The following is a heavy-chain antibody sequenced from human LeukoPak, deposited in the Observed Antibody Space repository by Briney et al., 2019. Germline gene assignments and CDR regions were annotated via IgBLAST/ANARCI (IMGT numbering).Heavy chain of an antibody. J-gene: IGHJ4*02. Sequence: PSETLSLTCTVSGGSISNYYWTWIRQPAGKGLEWLGRIYTSGSTNYNPSLKSRVTMSVDTSKNQFSLKLSSVTAADTAVYFCARGTLVAAANFDYWGQGTLVTVSS. V-gene: IGHV4-4*07. D-gene: IGHD2-2*01. CDR1: GGSISNYY. CDR3: ARGTLVAAANFDY. CDR2: IYTSGST.